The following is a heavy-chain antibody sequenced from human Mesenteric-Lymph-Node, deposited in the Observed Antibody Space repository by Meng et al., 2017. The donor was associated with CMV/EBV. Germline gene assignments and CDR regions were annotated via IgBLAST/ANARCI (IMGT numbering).Heavy chain of an antibody. V-gene: IGHV1-24*01. CDR1: YTLTELS. J-gene: IGHJ4*02. CDR2: FDPEDGET. CDR3: ATALPRSYCGGDCYDD. Sequence: YTLTELSMHWVRQAPGKGLEWMGGFDPEDGETIYAQKFQGRVTMTEDTSTDTAYMELSSLRSEDTAVYYCATALPRSYCGGDCYDDWGQGTLVTVSS. D-gene: IGHD2-21*01.